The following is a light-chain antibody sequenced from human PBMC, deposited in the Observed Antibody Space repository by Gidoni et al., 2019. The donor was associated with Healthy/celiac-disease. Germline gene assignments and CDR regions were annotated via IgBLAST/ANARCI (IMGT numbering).Light chain of an antibody. CDR2: GAS. V-gene: IGKV3-20*01. CDR3: QQYGSSPLT. CDR1: QSVSSSY. Sequence: ELVLTQSPGPLSLSPGERATLSCRASQSVSSSYLAWYQQKPGQAPRRLIYGASSRATGIPDRFSGSGSGTDFTLTISRLEPEDFAVYYCQQYGSSPLTFGQGTKVEIK. J-gene: IGKJ1*01.